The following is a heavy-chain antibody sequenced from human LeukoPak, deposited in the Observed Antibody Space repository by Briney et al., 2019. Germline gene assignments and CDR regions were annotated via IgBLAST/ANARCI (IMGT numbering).Heavy chain of an antibody. CDR3: AKEFKDIVVVVAASPPYGMDV. D-gene: IGHD2-15*01. CDR2: IRYDGSNK. V-gene: IGHV3-30*02. J-gene: IGHJ6*02. CDR1: GFTFSSYG. Sequence: GGSLRLPCAASGFTFSSYGMHWVRQAPGKGLEWVAFIRYDGSNKYYADSVKGRFTISRDNSKNTLYLQMNSLRAEDTAVYYCAKEFKDIVVVVAASPPYGMDVWGQGTTVTVSS.